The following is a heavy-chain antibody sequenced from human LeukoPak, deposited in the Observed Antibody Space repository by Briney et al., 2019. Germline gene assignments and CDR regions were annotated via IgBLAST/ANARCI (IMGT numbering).Heavy chain of an antibody. J-gene: IGHJ4*02. Sequence: GGSLRLSCAASGFTVGSNYMSWVRQAPGKGLEWVSVIYSGGSTYYADSVKGRFTISRDNSRNTLYLQMNSLRAEDTAVYYCARADVTIFGVVHDCWGQGTLVTVSS. CDR1: GFTVGSNY. D-gene: IGHD3-3*01. V-gene: IGHV3-53*01. CDR3: ARADVTIFGVVHDC. CDR2: IYSGGST.